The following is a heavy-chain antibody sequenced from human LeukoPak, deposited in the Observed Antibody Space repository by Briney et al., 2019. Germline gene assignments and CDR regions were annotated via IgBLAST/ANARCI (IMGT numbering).Heavy chain of an antibody. D-gene: IGHD1-26*01. J-gene: IGHJ4*02. V-gene: IGHV3-43*01. CDR3: AKSRGIVGATGYFDY. Sequence: QSGGSLRLSCAASGFTFDDYTMHWVRQAPGKGLEWVSLISWDGGSTYYADSVKGRLTISRDNSKNSLYLRMNSLRTEDTALYYCAKSRGIVGATGYFDYWGQGTLITVSS. CDR2: ISWDGGST. CDR1: GFTFDDYT.